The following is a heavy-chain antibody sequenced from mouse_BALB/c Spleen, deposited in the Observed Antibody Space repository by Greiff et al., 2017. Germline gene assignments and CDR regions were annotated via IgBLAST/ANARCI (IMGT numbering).Heavy chain of an antibody. V-gene: IGHV14-3*02. CDR3: AREGNYYGSSYDY. J-gene: IGHJ2*01. CDR2: IDPANGNT. CDR1: GFNIKDTY. D-gene: IGHD1-1*01. Sequence: VQLQQSGAELVKPGASVKLSCTASGFNIKDTYMHWVKQRPEQGLEWIGRIDPANGNTKYDPKFQGKATITADTSSNTAYLQLSSLTSEDTAVYYCAREGNYYGSSYDYWGQGTTLTVSS.